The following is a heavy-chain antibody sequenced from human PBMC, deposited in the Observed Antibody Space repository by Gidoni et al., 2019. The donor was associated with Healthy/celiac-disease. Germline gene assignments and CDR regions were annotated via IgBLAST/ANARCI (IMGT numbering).Heavy chain of an antibody. J-gene: IGHJ2*01. CDR1: GFTFTSDW. V-gene: IGHV3-7*01. Sequence: EVQLVESGGGLVQPGGSLRLSCAASGFTFTSDWMSWVRQASGKGLEWVANIKQDGSEKYYVDSVKGRFTISRDNAKNSLYLQMNSLRAEDTAVYYCASPGSYGDYFLGNWYFDLWGRGTLVTVSS. CDR2: IKQDGSEK. D-gene: IGHD4-17*01. CDR3: ASPGSYGDYFLGNWYFDL.